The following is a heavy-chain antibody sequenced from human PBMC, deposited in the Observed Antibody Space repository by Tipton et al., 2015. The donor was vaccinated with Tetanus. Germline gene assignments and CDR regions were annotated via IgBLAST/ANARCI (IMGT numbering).Heavy chain of an antibody. Sequence: LGDYYMSWIRQAPGKGLEWISYSSSRGTTTYYTDSVRGRFTISRDNAKNSLYLLLNSLRADDTAVYYCARDRGGNDGSYCDYWGQGTLVAVSS. CDR1: LGDYY. J-gene: IGHJ4*02. V-gene: IGHV3-11*01. CDR3: ARDRGGNDGSYCDY. D-gene: IGHD5-12*01. CDR2: SSSRGTTT.